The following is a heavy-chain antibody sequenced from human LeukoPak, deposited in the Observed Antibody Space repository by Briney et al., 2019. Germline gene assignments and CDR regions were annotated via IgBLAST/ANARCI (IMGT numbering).Heavy chain of an antibody. J-gene: IGHJ5*02. CDR3: ARDVTMVRGVFFDP. CDR1: GGTFSSYA. D-gene: IGHD3-10*01. V-gene: IGHV1-69*05. Sequence: SVKVSCKASGGTFSSYAISWVRQAPGQGLEWMGGIIPIFGTANYAQKFQGRVTITTDESTSTAYMELSSLRSEDTAVYYCARDVTMVRGVFFDPWGQGTLVTVSS. CDR2: IIPIFGTA.